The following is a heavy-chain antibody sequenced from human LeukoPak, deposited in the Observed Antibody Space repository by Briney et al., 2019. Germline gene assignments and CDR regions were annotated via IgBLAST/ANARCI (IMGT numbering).Heavy chain of an antibody. Sequence: GGSLTLSCAASGFTFSSYWMSWVHQAPGKGLELVANIKQDGSEKYYVDSVKGRFTISRDNAKNSLYLQMNSLRAEDTAVYYCARADYDYVWGSYRQYYFDYWGQGTLVTVSS. V-gene: IGHV3-7*01. D-gene: IGHD3-16*02. CDR1: GFTFSSYW. CDR2: IKQDGSEK. J-gene: IGHJ4*02. CDR3: ARADYDYVWGSYRQYYFDY.